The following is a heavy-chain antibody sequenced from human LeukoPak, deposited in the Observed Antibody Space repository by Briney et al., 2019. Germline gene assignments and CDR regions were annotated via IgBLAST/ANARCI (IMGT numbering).Heavy chain of an antibody. CDR1: GFTFSSYE. D-gene: IGHD1-1*01. CDR2: ISSSGSTI. J-gene: IGHJ4*02. Sequence: GGSLGLSCAASGFTFSSYEMHWVRQAPGKGLEWVSYISSSGSTIYYADSVRGRFTISRDNAKNSLFLQMNSLRGEDTAIYYCARCTTGKTFGSLREIKKSREIDYWGQGTLVTVSS. CDR3: ARCTTGKTFGSLREIKKSREIDY. V-gene: IGHV3-48*03.